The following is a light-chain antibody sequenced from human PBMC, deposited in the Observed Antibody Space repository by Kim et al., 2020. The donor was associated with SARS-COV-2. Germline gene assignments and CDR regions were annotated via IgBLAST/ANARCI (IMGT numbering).Light chain of an antibody. CDR3: CSFAGSAYV. CDR1: RRDVGRYNS. CDR2: EVT. Sequence: PRQSVIISCTGTRRDVGRYNSVSWYQQHPGKAPKFIIHEVTKRPSGVPARFSGSKSGNTASLTVSGLQPDDEADYYCCSFAGSAYVFGTGTKVTVL. V-gene: IGLV2-11*03. J-gene: IGLJ1*01.